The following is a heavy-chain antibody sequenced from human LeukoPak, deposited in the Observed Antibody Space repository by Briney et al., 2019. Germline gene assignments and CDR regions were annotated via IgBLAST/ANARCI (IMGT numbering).Heavy chain of an antibody. CDR3: ARGTSYYDILTGYYPVNWFDP. D-gene: IGHD3-9*01. CDR1: GGSISSGDYY. V-gene: IGHV4-30-4*01. CDR2: IYYSGST. Sequence: SQTLSLTCTVSGGSISSGDYYWSWIRQPPGKGLEWIRYIYYSGSTYYNPSLKSRVTISVDTSKNQFSLRLSSVTAADTAVYYCARGTSYYDILTGYYPVNWFDPWGQGTLVTVSS. J-gene: IGHJ5*02.